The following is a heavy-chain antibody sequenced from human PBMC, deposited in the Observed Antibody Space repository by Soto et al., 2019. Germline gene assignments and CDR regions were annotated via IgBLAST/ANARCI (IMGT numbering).Heavy chain of an antibody. CDR2: IKQDGSEK. Sequence: PGGSLRLSCAASGFTFSSYWMSWVRQAPGKGLEWVANIKQDGSEKYYVDSVKGRFTISRDNAKNSLYLQMNSLRAEDTAVYYCAKESPMGLYYYYYGMDVWGQGTTVTVSS. J-gene: IGHJ6*02. CDR1: GFTFSSYW. V-gene: IGHV3-7*03. CDR3: AKESPMGLYYYYYGMDV.